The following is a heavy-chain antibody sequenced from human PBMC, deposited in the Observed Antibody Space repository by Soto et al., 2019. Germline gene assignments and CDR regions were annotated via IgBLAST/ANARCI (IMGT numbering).Heavy chain of an antibody. V-gene: IGHV1-2*02. Sequence: QVQLVQSGAEVKKPGASVKVSCMASGYTFTGYFIHWVREVPGQGLEYMGWINPNTGGADYAQKLEGMVTRKRDRSVSTVFMGMKRLTSDDEAGYYGGRGASWAARDWFEHWGQGTLVTVSS. J-gene: IGHJ5*02. CDR2: INPNTGGA. D-gene: IGHD2-15*01. CDR3: GRGASWAARDWFEH. CDR1: GYTFTGYF.